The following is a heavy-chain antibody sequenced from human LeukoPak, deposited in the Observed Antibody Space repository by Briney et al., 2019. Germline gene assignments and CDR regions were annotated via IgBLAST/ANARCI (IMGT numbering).Heavy chain of an antibody. J-gene: IGHJ6*04. CDR3: ARELAAAGTAYYYYGMDV. Sequence: PGRSLRLSCAASGFTFSSYGMHWVRQAPGKGLEWVANIKQDGSEEYYVDSVKGRFTISRDNAKNSLYLQMNSLRAEDTAVYYCARELAAAGTAYYYYGMDVWGKGTTVTVSS. CDR1: GFTFSSYG. V-gene: IGHV3-7*03. D-gene: IGHD6-13*01. CDR2: IKQDGSEE.